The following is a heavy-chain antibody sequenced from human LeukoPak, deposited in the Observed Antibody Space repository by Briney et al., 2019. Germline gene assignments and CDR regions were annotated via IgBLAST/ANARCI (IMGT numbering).Heavy chain of an antibody. J-gene: IGHJ6*03. V-gene: IGHV4-38-2*02. Sequence: SETLSLTCSVSGYSISIADYWGWIRQSPGKGLEWIGSIYHSGSTYYNPSLKSRVTISVDTSKNQFSLNLSSVTAADTAMFYCARAGYSYGRNSYYYYMDVWGKGTTVTVSS. CDR3: ARAGYSYGRNSYYYYMDV. CDR1: GYSISIADY. CDR2: IYHSGST. D-gene: IGHD5-18*01.